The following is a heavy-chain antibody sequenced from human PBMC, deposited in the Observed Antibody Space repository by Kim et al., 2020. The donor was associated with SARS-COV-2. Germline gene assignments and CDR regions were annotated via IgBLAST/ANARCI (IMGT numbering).Heavy chain of an antibody. J-gene: IGHJ4*02. V-gene: IGHV4-34*01. Sequence: SRVTISVDTSKNQFSLKLSSVTAADTAVYYCARTVVPAALVQQQLYYFDYWGQGTLVTVSS. D-gene: IGHD2-2*01. CDR3: ARTVVPAALVQQQLYYFDY.